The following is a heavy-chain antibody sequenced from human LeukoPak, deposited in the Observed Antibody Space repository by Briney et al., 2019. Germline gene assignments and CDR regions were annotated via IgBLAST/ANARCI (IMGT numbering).Heavy chain of an antibody. CDR1: GFTFSSYG. J-gene: IGHJ4*02. CDR3: ARGTSDSRVTPTRY. D-gene: IGHD3-22*01. V-gene: IGHV3-7*01. Sequence: GGSLRLSCAASGFTFSSYGMHWVRQAPGKGLEWVANINQDGRENYYVDSVKGRFTISRDNAKNSLYLQMNSLRAEDTAVYYCARGTSDSRVTPTRYWGQGTLVTVSS. CDR2: INQDGREN.